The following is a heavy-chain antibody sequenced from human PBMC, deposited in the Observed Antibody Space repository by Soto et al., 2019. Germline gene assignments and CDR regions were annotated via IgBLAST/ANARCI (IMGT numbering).Heavy chain of an antibody. J-gene: IGHJ3*02. CDR3: ARGLAPSRRDAFDI. Sequence: QVQLVESGGGVVQPGRSLRLSCAASGFTFSSYGMHWVRQAPGKGLAWVAVIWYDGSNKYYAESVKGRFTISRDNSKNTLYLQMNSLRAEDMAVYYCARGLAPSRRDAFDIWGQGTMVTVSS. V-gene: IGHV3-33*01. CDR1: GFTFSSYG. CDR2: IWYDGSNK.